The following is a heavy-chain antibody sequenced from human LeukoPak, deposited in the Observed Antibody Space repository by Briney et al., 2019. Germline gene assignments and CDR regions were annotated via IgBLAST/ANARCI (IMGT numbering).Heavy chain of an antibody. D-gene: IGHD2-15*01. J-gene: IGHJ5*02. Sequence: GGSLRLSCAASGFTVSSSYMIWVRQAPGKGLEWVSVIYSGGYTYYADSVKGRFTISRDNAKNSLYLQMNSLRAEDTAVYYCANSGSGGSFFPNWFDPWGQGALVTASS. V-gene: IGHV3-53*01. CDR3: ANSGSGGSFFPNWFDP. CDR1: GFTVSSSY. CDR2: IYSGGYT.